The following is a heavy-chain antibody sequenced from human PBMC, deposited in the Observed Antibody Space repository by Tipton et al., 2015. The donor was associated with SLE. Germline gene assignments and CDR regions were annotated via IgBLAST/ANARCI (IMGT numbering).Heavy chain of an antibody. CDR1: GYSFTSYG. CDR2: ISTYNGNT. V-gene: IGHV1-18*01. D-gene: IGHD2-15*01. J-gene: IGHJ4*02. CDR3: ARDRGASSGGWFVGAIGY. Sequence: QSGPEVKKPGASVKVSCKASGYSFTSYGITWVRQAPGQGLEWMRWISTYNGNTNSAQKFQGRATMTTDTSTNTAYMELRNLRSDDTAMYYCARDRGASSGGWFVGAIGYWGQGTLVTVSS.